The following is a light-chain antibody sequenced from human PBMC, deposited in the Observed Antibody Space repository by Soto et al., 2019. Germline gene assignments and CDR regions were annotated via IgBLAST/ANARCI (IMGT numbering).Light chain of an antibody. V-gene: IGKV1-9*01. Sequence: DIQLTQSPSFLSASVGDRVTITCRASQGMSSYLAWYQQRTGKAPKLLLYAASTLQSGVPSRFSGSGSGTEFTLHISSLQPDDFATYYCQQYSSYWTFGQGTKVDIK. CDR1: QGMSSY. CDR3: QQYSSYWT. CDR2: AAS. J-gene: IGKJ1*01.